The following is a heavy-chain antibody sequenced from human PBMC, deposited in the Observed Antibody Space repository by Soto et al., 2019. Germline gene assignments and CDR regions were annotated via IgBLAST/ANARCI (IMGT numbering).Heavy chain of an antibody. CDR1: GVSISTADYY. CDR3: ARGQLEWARGFG. D-gene: IGHD6-13*01. CDR2: IYPSGST. J-gene: IGHJ4*02. V-gene: IGHV4-31*03. Sequence: QVQLQESGPGLVKPSQTLSLTCTVSGVSISTADYYWTWIRQHPEKGLEWIGYIYPSGSTYHNPSLRSGVTISIDTSKNRFSLNLSAVTSAHTAVDYCARGQLEWARGFGWGQGALVTVSS.